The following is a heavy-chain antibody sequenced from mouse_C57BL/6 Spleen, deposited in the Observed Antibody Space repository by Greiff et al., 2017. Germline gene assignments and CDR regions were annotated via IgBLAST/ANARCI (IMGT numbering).Heavy chain of an antibody. CDR3: ARDYHSNYVYYFGC. CDR1: GFNIKDYY. J-gene: IGHJ2*01. D-gene: IGHD2-5*01. CDR2: IDPEDGET. Sequence: EVLLVESGAELVKPGASVKLSCTASGFNIKDYYMHWVKQRTEQGLEWIGRIDPEDGETKYAPKFQGKATITADTSSNTAYLQLSSLTSEDTAVYYCARDYHSNYVYYFGCWGQGTTLSVSS. V-gene: IGHV14-2*01.